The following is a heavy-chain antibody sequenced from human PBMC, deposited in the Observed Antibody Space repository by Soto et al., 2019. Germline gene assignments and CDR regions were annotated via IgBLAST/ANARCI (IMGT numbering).Heavy chain of an antibody. J-gene: IGHJ4*02. CDR2: ISPYNGNT. CDR3: ARDPDY. V-gene: IGHV1-18*01. CDR1: GYSFANYG. Sequence: ASVKVSCKASGYSFANYGISWVRQAPGQGLEWMGWISPYNGNTKYAQGLQGRVTVTTDTSTRTAYIELRSLTSDDTAVYYCARDPDYWGQGTLVTVSS.